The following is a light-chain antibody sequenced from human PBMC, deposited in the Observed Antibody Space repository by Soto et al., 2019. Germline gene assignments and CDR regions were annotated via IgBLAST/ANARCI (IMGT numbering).Light chain of an antibody. CDR2: DAS. CDR1: ESIRTW. CDR3: QQYNPYTWT. J-gene: IGKJ1*01. V-gene: IGKV1-5*01. Sequence: DIQMTQSPSTLSASIGDRVTITCRASESIRTWLAWYQHKPGKAPKFLIYDASSLESGVPSRFSGSGSGTEFTLTISSLQPDDFATYYCQQYNPYTWTFGHGTKVDI.